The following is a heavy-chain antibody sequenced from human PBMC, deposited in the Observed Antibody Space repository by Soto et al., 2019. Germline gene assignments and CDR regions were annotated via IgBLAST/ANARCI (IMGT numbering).Heavy chain of an antibody. Sequence: SETLSRTCSVSGGSISGYYWSWIRQPPGKELEWIGYIYYTGSTSYDPSLKSRVTISVDTSRNQFSLKLSSVTAADTAVYYCARDAESGTYYPFYYWGQGNLVTVSS. V-gene: IGHV4-59*01. CDR3: ARDAESGTYYPFYY. CDR2: IYYTGST. J-gene: IGHJ4*02. CDR1: GGSISGYY. D-gene: IGHD1-26*01.